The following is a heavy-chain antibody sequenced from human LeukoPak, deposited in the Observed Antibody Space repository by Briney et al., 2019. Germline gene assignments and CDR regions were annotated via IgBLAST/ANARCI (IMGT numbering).Heavy chain of an antibody. CDR2: ISYDGSNK. CDR1: GFPFSSYW. V-gene: IGHV3-30*18. J-gene: IGHJ6*02. Sequence: PGGSLRLSCVASGFPFSSYWMTWVRQAPGKGLEWVAVISYDGSNKYYADSVKGRFTISRDNSKNTLYLQMNGLRAEDTAVYYCAKDLYLQYCRGSACYLNYYNMDVWGQGTTVAVSS. CDR3: AKDLYLQYCRGSACYLNYYNMDV. D-gene: IGHD2-15*01.